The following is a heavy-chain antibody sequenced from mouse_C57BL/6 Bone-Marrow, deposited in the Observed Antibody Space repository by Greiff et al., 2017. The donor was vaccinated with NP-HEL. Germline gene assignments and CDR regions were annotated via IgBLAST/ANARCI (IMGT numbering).Heavy chain of an antibody. CDR2: IRSKSNNYAT. Sequence: EVKLVESGGGLVQPKGSLKLSCAASGFSFNTYAMNWVRQAPGKGLEWVARIRSKSNNYATYYADSVKDRFTISRDDSESVLYLQMNNLKTEDTAMYYCVRPAMDYWGQGTSVTVSS. J-gene: IGHJ4*01. CDR3: VRPAMDY. V-gene: IGHV10-1*01. CDR1: GFSFNTYA.